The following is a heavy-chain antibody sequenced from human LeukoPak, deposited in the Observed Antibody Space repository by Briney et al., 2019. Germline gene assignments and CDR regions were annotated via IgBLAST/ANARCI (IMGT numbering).Heavy chain of an antibody. V-gene: IGHV3-23*01. CDR2: ISDSGGST. D-gene: IGHD2-15*01. CDR1: GFTFSSYA. CDR3: AKSPYRAGDIFDF. J-gene: IGHJ4*02. Sequence: PGGSLRLSCAASGFTFSSYAMSRVRQAPGKGLEWVSSISDSGGSTYYTDSVKGRFTISRDNSKNTLYLQMNSLRAEDTAVYYCAKSPYRAGDIFDFWGQGTLVTVSS.